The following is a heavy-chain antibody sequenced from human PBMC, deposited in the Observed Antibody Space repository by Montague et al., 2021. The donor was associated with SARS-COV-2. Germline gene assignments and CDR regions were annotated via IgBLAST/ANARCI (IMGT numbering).Heavy chain of an antibody. V-gene: IGHV3-23*01. Sequence: FLRLSCAASGFTFSSYAMSLLRQAPGKGLEWVSAISGSGGSTYYADSVKGRFTISRDNSKNTLYLQMNSLRAEDTAVYYCAKDQFVYDFWSGYGAIDYWGKGTLVTVSS. J-gene: IGHJ4*02. CDR2: ISGSGGST. CDR3: AKDQFVYDFWSGYGAIDY. D-gene: IGHD3-3*01. CDR1: GFTFSSYA.